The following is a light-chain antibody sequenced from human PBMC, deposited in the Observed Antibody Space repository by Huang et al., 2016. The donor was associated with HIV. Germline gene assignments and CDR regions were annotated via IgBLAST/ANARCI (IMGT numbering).Light chain of an antibody. V-gene: IGKV3D-15*01. Sequence: EIVMTQSPATLSVSPGGGATLSCRASQNVRSNLAWYQQTPGQAPRLLIYDTSTRASGVPARFSGSGSGTEFTLTISGLQSEDLAVYYCQQYDNWPPGLTFGGGTKVEI. CDR1: QNVRSN. J-gene: IGKJ4*01. CDR3: QQYDNWPPGLT. CDR2: DTS.